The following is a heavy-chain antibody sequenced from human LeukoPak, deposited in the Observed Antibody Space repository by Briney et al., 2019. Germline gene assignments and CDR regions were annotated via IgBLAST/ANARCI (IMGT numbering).Heavy chain of an antibody. CDR2: INHSGST. D-gene: IGHD3-22*01. V-gene: IGHV4-34*01. J-gene: IGHJ4*02. CDR1: GGSFSGYY. CDR3: ASSSYRSFYDSSGYYPFDY. Sequence: SETLSLTCAVYGGSFSGYYWSWIRQPPGKGLESIGEINHSGSTNYNPSLKSRVIISVDTSKNQFSLKLSSVTAADTAVYYCASSSYRSFYDSSGYYPFDYWGQGTLVTVSS.